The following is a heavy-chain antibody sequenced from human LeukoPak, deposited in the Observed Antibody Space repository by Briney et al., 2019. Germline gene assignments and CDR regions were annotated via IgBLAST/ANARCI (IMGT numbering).Heavy chain of an antibody. J-gene: IGHJ4*02. D-gene: IGHD6-19*01. CDR3: ASAPGIAVAGHPT. V-gene: IGHV3-11*01. Sequence: WGSLRLSCAAPGFTFSDYYMSWIRQAPGKGLECVSYISSSGSTIYYADSVKGRFTISRDNAKNSLYLQMNSLRAEDTAVYYCASAPGIAVAGHPTGGQGTLVTVSS. CDR2: ISSSGSTI. CDR1: GFTFSDYY.